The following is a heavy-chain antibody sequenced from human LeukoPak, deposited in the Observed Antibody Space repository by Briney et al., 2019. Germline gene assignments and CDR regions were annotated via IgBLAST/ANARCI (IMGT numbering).Heavy chain of an antibody. J-gene: IGHJ5*02. CDR1: GYTFTGYY. CDR2: ISAYNGNT. CDR3: ARETAGYYDILTGYYRGTFDP. Sequence: ASVKVSCKASGYTFTGYYMHWVRQAPGRGLEWMGWISAYNGNTNYAQKLQGRVTMTTDTSTSTAYMELRSLRSDDTAVYYCARETAGYYDILTGYYRGTFDPWGQGTLVTVSS. D-gene: IGHD3-9*01. V-gene: IGHV1-18*04.